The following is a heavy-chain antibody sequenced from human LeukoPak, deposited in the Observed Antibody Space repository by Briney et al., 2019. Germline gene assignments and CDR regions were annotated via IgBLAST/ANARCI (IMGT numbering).Heavy chain of an antibody. CDR3: ARSTIAVAYGMDA. D-gene: IGHD6-19*01. V-gene: IGHV3-13*04. CDR1: GFTFSGYD. J-gene: IGHJ6*02. Sequence: PGGSLRLSCAASGFTFSGYDIHWVRQATGKGLEWVSAIGTTGDTYYLDSVKGRFTISRENAKNSLYPQMNSLTAGDTAIYYCARSTIAVAYGMDAWGQGTTVTVSS. CDR2: IGTTGDT.